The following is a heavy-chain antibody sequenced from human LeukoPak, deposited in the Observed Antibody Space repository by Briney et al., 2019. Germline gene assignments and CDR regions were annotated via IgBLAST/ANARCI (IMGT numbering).Heavy chain of an antibody. Sequence: GGSLRLSCAASGFTFSSYAMVWVRQAPGKGLEWVSVISANGVATYYADSVTGRFTISRDNSKNTLYLQMNSLRAEDTAIYYCAKDRRYFGSGLDSWGQGTLVTVSS. V-gene: IGHV3-23*01. CDR1: GFTFSSYA. D-gene: IGHD3-10*01. CDR3: AKDRRYFGSGLDS. CDR2: ISANGVAT. J-gene: IGHJ4*02.